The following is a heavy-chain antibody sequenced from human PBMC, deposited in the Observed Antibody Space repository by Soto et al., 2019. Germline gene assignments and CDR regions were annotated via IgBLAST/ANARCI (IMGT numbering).Heavy chain of an antibody. CDR2: IYYSGST. V-gene: IGHV4-59*01. CDR1: GGSISSYY. J-gene: IGHJ6*02. D-gene: IGHD1-7*01. CDR3: ARPGITGTTGYFDWLANYYYYGMDV. Sequence: SETLSLTCTVSGGSISSYYWSWIRQPPGKGLEWIGYIYYSGSTNYNPSLKSRVTISVDTSKNQFSLKLSSVTAADTAVYYCARPGITGTTGYFDWLANYYYYGMDVWGQGTTVTVSS.